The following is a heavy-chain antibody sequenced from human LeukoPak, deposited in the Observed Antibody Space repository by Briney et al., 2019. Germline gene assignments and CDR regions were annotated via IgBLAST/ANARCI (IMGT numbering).Heavy chain of an antibody. V-gene: IGHV3-23*01. CDR3: AKMVKAVHFDY. CDR1: GFTFISYA. J-gene: IGHJ4*02. CDR2: ISGSGGST. Sequence: GSLRLSSGASGFTFISYAMSWVLRAPGKGLEWVSTISGSGGSTYYAASVKGRFTISRDNSKNTLYLQMNSLRAEDTAVYYCAKMVKAVHFDYWGQGTLVTVSS. D-gene: IGHD5-18*01.